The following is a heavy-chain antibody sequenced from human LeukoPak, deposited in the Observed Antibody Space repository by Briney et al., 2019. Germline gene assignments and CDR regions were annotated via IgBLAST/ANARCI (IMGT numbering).Heavy chain of an antibody. Sequence: PGGTLRLSCAASGFTFFNYGMNWVRQAPGKGLEWVSAITGGAASTNYADSVKGRFTISRDNAKNSLYLQMNSLKTEDTAVYYCTTAIRYYYWGQGTLVTVSS. CDR1: GFTFFNYG. CDR3: TTAIRYYY. V-gene: IGHV3-23*01. D-gene: IGHD5-18*01. J-gene: IGHJ4*02. CDR2: ITGGAAST.